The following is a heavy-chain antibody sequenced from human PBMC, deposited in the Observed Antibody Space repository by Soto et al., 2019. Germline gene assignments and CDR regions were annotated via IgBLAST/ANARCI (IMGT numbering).Heavy chain of an antibody. J-gene: IGHJ4*02. CDR1: GFSFSSYG. V-gene: IGHV3-30*18. CDR3: AKERKIFAY. CDR2: ISYDGTDE. Sequence: GGSLRLSCAASGFSFSSYGMHWVRQAPGKGLEWVAMISYDGTDEYYADSVRGRFTISRDNSKNTLYLLMNSLRAEDTAVYYCAKERKIFAYWGQGAMVTVSS.